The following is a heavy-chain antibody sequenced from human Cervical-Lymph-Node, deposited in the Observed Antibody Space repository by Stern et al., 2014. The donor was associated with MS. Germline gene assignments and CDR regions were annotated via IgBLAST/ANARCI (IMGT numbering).Heavy chain of an antibody. V-gene: IGHV3-33*01. CDR2: IWYDGSNK. D-gene: IGHD6-13*01. J-gene: IGHJ4*02. CDR1: GFTFSSYG. CDR3: ARARVAAAGSFDY. Sequence: VQLVQSGGGVVQPGRSLRLSCAASGFTFSSYGMHWVRQAPGKGLEWVEVIWYDGSNKYYADSVKGRFTISRDNSKNTLYLQMNSLRAEDTAVYYCARARVAAAGSFDYWGQGTLVTVSS.